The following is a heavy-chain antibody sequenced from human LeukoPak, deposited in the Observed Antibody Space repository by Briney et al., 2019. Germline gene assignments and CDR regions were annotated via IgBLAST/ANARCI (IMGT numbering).Heavy chain of an antibody. CDR1: GYSFTSYW. V-gene: IGHV5-51*01. D-gene: IGHD3-22*01. CDR3: AGLIRRYYDSSGYYYVLPAGPDY. J-gene: IGHJ4*02. CDR2: IYPGDSDT. Sequence: GESLKISCKGSGYSFTSYWIGWVRQMPGKGLEWMGIIYPGDSDTRYSPSFQGQVTISADKSISTAYLQWSSLRASDTAMYYCAGLIRRYYDSSGYYYVLPAGPDYWGQGTLVTVSS.